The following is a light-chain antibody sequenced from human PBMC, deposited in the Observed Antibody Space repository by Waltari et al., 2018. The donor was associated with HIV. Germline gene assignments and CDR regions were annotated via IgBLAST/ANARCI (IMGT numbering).Light chain of an antibody. V-gene: IGLV2-11*01. CDR3: SSYAGTSNFVL. J-gene: IGLJ2*01. CDR2: NVR. CDR1: SSDVGAYNY. Sequence: QSALTQPRSVSESPGQSVTIPCTGTSSDVGAYNYVSWYQQHPGRAPKFIIYNVRERPSGGPDRFSGSKSCNTASLTISGRQAEDEADYDCSSYAGTSNFVLFGGGTKLTVL.